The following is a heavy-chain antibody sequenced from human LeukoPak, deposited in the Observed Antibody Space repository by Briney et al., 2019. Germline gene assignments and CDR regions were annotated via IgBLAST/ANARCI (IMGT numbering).Heavy chain of an antibody. D-gene: IGHD3-10*02. V-gene: IGHV1-2*02. CDR3: ASETSTVPAMFN. J-gene: IGHJ4*02. CDR2: INPNSGGT. Sequence: ASVKVSCKASGYTFTGHYMHWVRQAPGQGLEWVGWINPNSGGTNYAQKFQGRVTMTRDTSISTAYMELSRLRSDDTAVYYCASETSTVPAMFNWGQGTLVTVSS. CDR1: GYTFTGHY.